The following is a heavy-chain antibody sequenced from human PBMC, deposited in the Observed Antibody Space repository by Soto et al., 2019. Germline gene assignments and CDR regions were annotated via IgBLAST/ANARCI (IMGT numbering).Heavy chain of an antibody. CDR1: GFTFSSYG. D-gene: IGHD3-3*01. CDR3: HFWSGYPSGYDAFDI. CDR2: ISSSSSYI. Sequence: PGGSLRLSCAASGFTFSSYGMNWVRQAPGKGLEWVSSISSSSSYIYYADSVKGRFTISRDNAKNSLYLQMNSLRAEGTAVYYCHFWSGYPSGYDAFDIWGQGTMVTVSS. J-gene: IGHJ3*02. V-gene: IGHV3-21*01.